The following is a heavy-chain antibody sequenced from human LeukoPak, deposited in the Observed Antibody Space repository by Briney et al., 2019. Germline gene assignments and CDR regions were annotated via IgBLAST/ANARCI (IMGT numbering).Heavy chain of an antibody. V-gene: IGHV3-23*01. CDR2: ISGGGAGT. CDR3: AKDLRDSSGYSYYFDY. D-gene: IGHD3-22*01. CDR1: GLSFGFYA. J-gene: IGHJ4*02. Sequence: GGSLRLSCAASGLSFGFYAMSWVRQAPGKGLEWVSSISGGGAGTYYADSVRGRFTISRDNSKNTLYLQMNSLRAEDTAVYYCAKDLRDSSGYSYYFDYWGQGTLVTVSS.